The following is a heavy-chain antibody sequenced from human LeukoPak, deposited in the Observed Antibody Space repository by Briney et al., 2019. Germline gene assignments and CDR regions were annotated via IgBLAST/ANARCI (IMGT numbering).Heavy chain of an antibody. V-gene: IGHV4-39*07. CDR2: IYYSGST. D-gene: IGHD4-23*01. CDR3: ARDPPGVGVVIGDAFDI. Sequence: SETLSLTCTVSGGSISSSSYYWGWIRQPPGKGLEWLGSIYYSGSTYYNPSLKSRVTISVDTSKNQFSLKLSSVTAADTVVYYCARDPPGVGVVIGDAFDIWGQGTMVTVSS. CDR1: GGSISSSSYY. J-gene: IGHJ3*02.